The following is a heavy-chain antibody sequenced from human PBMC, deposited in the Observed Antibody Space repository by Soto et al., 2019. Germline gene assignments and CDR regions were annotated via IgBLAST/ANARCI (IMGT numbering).Heavy chain of an antibody. CDR2: VSGSGSTI. Sequence: QVQLVESGGGLVRSGGSLRLSCAASGFTFIDYYMSWIRQAPGKGLEWISCVSGSGSTIYYADSVEGRFSISRDNAKNSLYLQVNSLGAEDTAVYYCARGASGSLRGYYRGVDVWGQGTTVTVSS. CDR1: GFTFIDYY. CDR3: ARGASGSLRGYYRGVDV. V-gene: IGHV3-11*01. D-gene: IGHD3-22*01. J-gene: IGHJ6*02.